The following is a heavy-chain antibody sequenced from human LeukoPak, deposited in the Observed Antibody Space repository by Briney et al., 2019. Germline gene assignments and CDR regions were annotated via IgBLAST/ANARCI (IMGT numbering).Heavy chain of an antibody. D-gene: IGHD3-10*01. CDR1: GYTFTSYG. CDR3: ARDYGSGSYYHFEY. J-gene: IGHJ4*02. CDR2: ISTNTGNP. V-gene: IGHV7-4-1*02. Sequence: GASVKVSCKASGYTFTSYGISWVRQAPGQGLEWMGWISTNTGNPTYAQGFTGRFVFSLDTSVSTAYLQVSSLKAEDTAVYYCARDYGSGSYYHFEYWGQGTLVTVSS.